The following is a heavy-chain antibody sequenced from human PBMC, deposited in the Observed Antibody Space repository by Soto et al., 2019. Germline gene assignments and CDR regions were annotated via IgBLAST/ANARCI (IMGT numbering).Heavy chain of an antibody. CDR1: GAYLNTYY. Sequence: SETLSVTCAVSGAYLNTYYLSWIRTPPGKGLEWIGYFYYSGLTNYNPSLKSRVTISLDTSKNQFSLKLSSVTAADTAVYFCARGNTHGYYYMDVWGRGTTVTVSS. CDR3: ARGNTHGYYYMDV. V-gene: IGHV4-59*08. CDR2: FYYSGLT. J-gene: IGHJ6*03. D-gene: IGHD3-22*01.